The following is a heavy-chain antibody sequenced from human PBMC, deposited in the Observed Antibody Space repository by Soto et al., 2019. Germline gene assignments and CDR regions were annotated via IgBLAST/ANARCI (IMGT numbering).Heavy chain of an antibody. D-gene: IGHD4-17*01. J-gene: IGHJ6*02. V-gene: IGHV4-38-2*02. CDR2: ISHSGTT. Sequence: PSETLSLTCLVSGFPISSTYSWGWIRQPPGKGLEWIGSISHSGTTSYSPSLTSRVSISVDTSKNQVSLKLTSVTAADTAVYFCARVTMVIRDSGHFGVDVWGHGTTVTVSS. CDR3: ARVTMVIRDSGHFGVDV. CDR1: GFPISSTYS.